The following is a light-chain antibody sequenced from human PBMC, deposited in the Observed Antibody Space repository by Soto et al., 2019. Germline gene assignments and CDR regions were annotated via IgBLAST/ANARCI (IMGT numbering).Light chain of an antibody. V-gene: IGLV2-14*01. J-gene: IGLJ3*02. CDR1: SSDVGGYDS. CDR2: DVS. Sequence: QSALTQPASVSGSPGQSITISCTGTSSDVGGYDSVSWYQQRPGKAPKLIIYDVSNRPSGVSNRFSGSKSGNTASLTISGLQAEDEADYYCTSYTRSDIGVFGGGTKLTVL. CDR3: TSYTRSDIGV.